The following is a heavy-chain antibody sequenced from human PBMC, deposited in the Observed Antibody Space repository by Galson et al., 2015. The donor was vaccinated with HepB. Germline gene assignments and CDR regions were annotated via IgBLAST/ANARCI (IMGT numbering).Heavy chain of an antibody. Sequence: SVKVSCKASGYTFTSNYMHWVRQAPGQGLEWMGIIDPSGGSTSYAQKLQGRVTMTTDTSTSTAYMELRSLRSDDTAVYYCARDHSFTYYYDSSGYFNYWGLGTLVTVSS. J-gene: IGHJ4*02. CDR2: IDPSGGST. CDR3: ARDHSFTYYYDSSGYFNY. V-gene: IGHV1-46*01. D-gene: IGHD3-22*01. CDR1: GYTFTSNY.